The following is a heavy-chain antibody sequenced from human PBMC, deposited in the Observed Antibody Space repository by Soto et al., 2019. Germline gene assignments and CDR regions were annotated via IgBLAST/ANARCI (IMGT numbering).Heavy chain of an antibody. D-gene: IGHD3-3*01. Sequence: GSLRLSCAVSGFSFGSYWMSWVRQAPGKGLEWLASIKDDGSERYYLDSVKGRLTISRDNAKDSLSLQMNSLRGEDTAFYYCARDVGPVTIFGEALSGYFDFWGQGTLVTVSS. V-gene: IGHV3-7*03. J-gene: IGHJ4*02. CDR1: GFSFGSYW. CDR3: ARDVGPVTIFGEALSGYFDF. CDR2: IKDDGSER.